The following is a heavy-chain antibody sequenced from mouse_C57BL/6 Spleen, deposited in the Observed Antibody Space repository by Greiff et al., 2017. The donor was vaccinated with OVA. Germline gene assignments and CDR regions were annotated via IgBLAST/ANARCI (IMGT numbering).Heavy chain of an antibody. CDR1: GFSLTSYG. J-gene: IGHJ4*01. V-gene: IGHV2-2*01. CDR2: IWSGGST. Sequence: QVQLKESGPGLVQPSQSLSITCTVSGFSLTSYGVHWVRQSPGKGLEWLGVIWSGGSTVYNAAFISRLSISKDNSKSQVFFKMNSLQADDTAIYYCARKDPMDYWGQGTSVTVSS. CDR3: ARKDPMDY.